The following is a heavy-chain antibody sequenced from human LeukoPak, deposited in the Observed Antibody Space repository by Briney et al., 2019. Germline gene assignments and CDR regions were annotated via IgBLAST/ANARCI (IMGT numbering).Heavy chain of an antibody. D-gene: IGHD4-17*01. V-gene: IGHV3-15*01. CDR3: ATSTLILRLIFDY. CDR2: IKSKTDGGTT. J-gene: IGHJ4*02. Sequence: GRSLRLSCAASGFTFSNAWMSWVRQAPGKGLEWVGRIKSKTDGGTTDYAAPVKGRFSISRDDSKNTLYLQMNSLRAEDTAVYYCATSTLILRLIFDYWGQGTLVTVSS. CDR1: GFTFSNAW.